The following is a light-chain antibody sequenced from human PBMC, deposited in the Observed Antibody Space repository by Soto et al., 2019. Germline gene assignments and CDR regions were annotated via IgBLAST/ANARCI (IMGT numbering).Light chain of an antibody. CDR3: QSYDTSLSGVI. CDR2: ADN. Sequence: QSVLTQSPSVSGAPGQKITMSCTGSSSNIGAGYDVHWYQQVPGAAPRLLIYADNNRPSGVPDRFSASKSGTSASLAITGLQCEDEANYYCQSYDTSLSGVIFGAGTKLTVL. V-gene: IGLV1-40*01. J-gene: IGLJ2*01. CDR1: SSNIGAGYD.